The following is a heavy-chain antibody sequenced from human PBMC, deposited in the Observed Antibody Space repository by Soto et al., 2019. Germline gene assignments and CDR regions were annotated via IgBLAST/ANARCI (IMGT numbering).Heavy chain of an antibody. Sequence: QVQLQQWGAGLLKPSETLSLTCAVYGGSFSGYQWTWIRQTPGKGLEWIGEINDSGNINYNPSLKGRVTILLAPPKKPISLRLSSVPAAASAVYYCARGLILWFGELSRRGGYYYYMDVWGKGTTVTVSS. CDR2: INDSGNI. CDR3: ARGLILWFGELSRRGGYYYYMDV. V-gene: IGHV4-34*01. D-gene: IGHD3-10*01. J-gene: IGHJ6*03. CDR1: GGSFSGYQ.